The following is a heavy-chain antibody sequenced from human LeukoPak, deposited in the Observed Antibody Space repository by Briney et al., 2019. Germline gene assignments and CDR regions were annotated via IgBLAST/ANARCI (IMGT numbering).Heavy chain of an antibody. J-gene: IGHJ4*02. D-gene: IGHD3-10*01. CDR1: GGSISSYY. V-gene: IGHV4-59*08. Sequence: SETLSPTCTVSGGSISSYYWSWIRQPPGKGLEWIGYIYYSGSTNYNPSLKSRVTISVDTSKNQFSLKLSSVTAADTAVYYCARRSMVRGVIIFDYWGQGTLVTVSS. CDR3: ARRSMVRGVIIFDY. CDR2: IYYSGST.